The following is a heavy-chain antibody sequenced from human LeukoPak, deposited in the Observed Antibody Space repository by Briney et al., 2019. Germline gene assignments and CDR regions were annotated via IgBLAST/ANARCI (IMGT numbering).Heavy chain of an antibody. CDR2: INPNSGGT. Sequence: GASVKVSCKASGYTFTGYYMHWVRQAPGQGLEWMGWINPNSGGTNYAQKFQGRVTMTRDTSISTAYMELSRLRSEDTAVYYCARASVVPAAIPVGGMDVWGQGTTVTVSS. CDR1: GYTFTGYY. CDR3: ARASVVPAAIPVGGMDV. V-gene: IGHV1-2*02. D-gene: IGHD2-2*01. J-gene: IGHJ6*02.